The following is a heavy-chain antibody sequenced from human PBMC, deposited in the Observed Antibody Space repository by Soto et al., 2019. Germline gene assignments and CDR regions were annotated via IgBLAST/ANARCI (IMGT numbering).Heavy chain of an antibody. CDR2: NSGSGTIT. CDR3: AEWARYCSGADCRA. CDR1: GFPFSSRA. V-gene: IGHV3-23*01. J-gene: IGHJ5*02. Sequence: EVQLLESGGGLVQPGGSLRLSCAASGFPFSSRAMSWVRQAPGKGLEWVSANSGSGTITYYADSVKGRFTISRDPSKNTLYLQKNSLRADDTAVYYCAEWARYCSGADCRAWGQGTLVTVSS. D-gene: IGHD2-15*01.